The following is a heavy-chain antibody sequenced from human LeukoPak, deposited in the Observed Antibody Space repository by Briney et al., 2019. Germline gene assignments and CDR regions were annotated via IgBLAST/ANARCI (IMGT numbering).Heavy chain of an antibody. V-gene: IGHV1-18*01. CDR2: ISAYNGNT. CDR1: GYTFTSYG. CDR3: ARVPYDFWSGYYQY. D-gene: IGHD3-3*01. Sequence: ASVKVSCKASGYTFTSYGISWVRQAPGQGLEWMGWISAYNGNTNYAQKLQGRVTMTTDTSTSTAYMELRSLRSDDTAVYYCARVPYDFWSGYYQYWGQGTLVTVSS. J-gene: IGHJ4*02.